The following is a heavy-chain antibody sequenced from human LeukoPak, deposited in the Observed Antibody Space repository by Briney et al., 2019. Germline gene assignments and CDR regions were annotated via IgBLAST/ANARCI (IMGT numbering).Heavy chain of an antibody. CDR1: GGSFSGYY. J-gene: IGHJ3*02. D-gene: IGHD1-26*01. CDR2: IYYSGIT. V-gene: IGHV4-59*01. CDR3: ARAGRWEGRPHAFDI. Sequence: PSETLSLTCAVYGGSFSGYYWNWIRQPPGKGLEWIGYIYYSGITNYNPSLKSRVTISVGTSKSQFSLKLTSVTAADTALYYCARAGRWEGRPHAFDIWGRGTMVTVSS.